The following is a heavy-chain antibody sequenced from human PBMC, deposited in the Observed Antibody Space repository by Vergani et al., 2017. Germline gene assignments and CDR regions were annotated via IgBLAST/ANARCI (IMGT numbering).Heavy chain of an antibody. CDR1: GFTFSNAW. J-gene: IGHJ6*02. Sequence: EVQLVESGGGLVKPGGSLRLSCAASGFTFSNAWMSWVRQAPGKGLEWVSAISGSGGSTYYADSVKGRFTISRDNSKNTLYLQMNSLRAEDTAVYYCAKMGNVVVEGMDVWGQGTTVTVSS. CDR2: ISGSGGST. CDR3: AKMGNVVVEGMDV. V-gene: IGHV3-23*04. D-gene: IGHD2-21*01.